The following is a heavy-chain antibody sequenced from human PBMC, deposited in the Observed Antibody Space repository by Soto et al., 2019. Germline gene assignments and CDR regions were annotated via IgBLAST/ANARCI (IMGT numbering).Heavy chain of an antibody. CDR3: AKDRDGEDYGSGSYIL. Sequence: GGSLRLSCAASGFTFSSYGMHWVRQAPGKGLEWVAVISYDGSNKYYADSVKGRFTISRDNSKNTLYLQMNSLRAEDTAVYYCAKDRDGEDYGSGSYILWGQGTLVTVSS. CDR1: GFTFSSYG. D-gene: IGHD3-10*01. V-gene: IGHV3-30*18. CDR2: ISYDGSNK. J-gene: IGHJ4*02.